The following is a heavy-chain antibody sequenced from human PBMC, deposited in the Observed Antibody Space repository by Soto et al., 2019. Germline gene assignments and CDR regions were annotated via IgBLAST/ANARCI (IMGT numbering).Heavy chain of an antibody. CDR2: IYWDDDK. CDR1: DFSVSTRGLV. V-gene: IGHV2-5*02. D-gene: IGHD3-22*01. J-gene: IGHJ5*02. Sequence: SGPTLVNPTQTLTLTCKLSDFSVSTRGLVVGWIRQPPGKALEWLALIYWDDDKRYSPSLKSRLTITKDTSKNQVVLTMTNMDPVDTATYYCAPTYYYDSSGYYYVHPWGQ. CDR3: APTYYYDSSGYYYVHP.